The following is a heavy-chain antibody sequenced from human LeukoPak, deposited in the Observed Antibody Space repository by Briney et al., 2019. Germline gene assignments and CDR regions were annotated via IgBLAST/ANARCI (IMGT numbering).Heavy chain of an antibody. D-gene: IGHD3-22*01. CDR2: IYYSGST. V-gene: IGHV4-39*01. CDR1: GGSISSSSYY. J-gene: IGHJ5*02. CDR3: ARVCYYDSSGYYLVDWFDP. Sequence: SETLSLTCTVSGGSISSSSYYWGWIRQPPGKGLEWIGSIYYSGSTYYNPSLKSRVTISVDTSKNQFSLKLSSVTAADPAVYYCARVCYYDSSGYYLVDWFDPWGQGTLVTVSS.